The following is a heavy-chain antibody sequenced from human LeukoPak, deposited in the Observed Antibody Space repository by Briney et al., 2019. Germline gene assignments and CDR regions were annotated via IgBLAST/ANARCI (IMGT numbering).Heavy chain of an antibody. Sequence: ASVKVSCKASGYTFTSHVINWVRQAPGQGLEWMGWISAYNGHTKYAQKVQGRVTMARDTSTSTAYMELRSLRSDDTAVYYCARDGHRRYHYDSSGREDAFDIWGQGTMVTVSS. CDR1: GYTFTSHV. CDR2: ISAYNGHT. J-gene: IGHJ3*02. CDR3: ARDGHRRYHYDSSGREDAFDI. V-gene: IGHV1-18*01. D-gene: IGHD3-22*01.